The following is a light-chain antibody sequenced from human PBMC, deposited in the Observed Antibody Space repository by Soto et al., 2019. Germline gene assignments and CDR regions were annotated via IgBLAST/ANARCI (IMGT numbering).Light chain of an antibody. J-gene: IGKJ4*01. Sequence: EIVLTQSPATLSLSPGERATLSCRASQSVGTYLAWYQQKPGQAPRLLIYDASNRATGIPARFSGSGSGTDFTLTISSLEPEDFAIYHCQQRRYWLTFGGGTKVEIK. CDR3: QQRRYWLT. V-gene: IGKV3-11*01. CDR1: QSVGTY. CDR2: DAS.